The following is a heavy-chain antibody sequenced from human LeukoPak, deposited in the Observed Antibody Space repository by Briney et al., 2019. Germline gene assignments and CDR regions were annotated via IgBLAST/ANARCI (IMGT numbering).Heavy chain of an antibody. CDR3: ARGGFLFDP. D-gene: IGHD5-12*01. J-gene: IGHJ5*02. CDR2: IKQDGSEK. Sequence: GGSLRLSCAASGFTFSSYWMSWVRQAPGKGLEWVANIKQDGSEKNYVDSVRGRFSISRDNAKNSLYLQTNSLRGEDTAVYYCARGGFLFDPWGQGTLVTVSS. V-gene: IGHV3-7*04. CDR1: GFTFSSYW.